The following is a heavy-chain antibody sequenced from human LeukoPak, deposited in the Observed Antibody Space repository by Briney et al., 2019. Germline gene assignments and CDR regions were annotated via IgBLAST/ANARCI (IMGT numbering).Heavy chain of an antibody. D-gene: IGHD3-10*01. V-gene: IGHV3-74*01. Sequence: SCKASGYTFTGYYMHWVRQAPGKGLVWVSRINTDGGSTTYADSVKGRFTISRDNAKNTLYLQMNSLRAEDTAVYYCVFGYYYDSGSQYNWFDTWGQGTLVTVSS. CDR3: VFGYYYDSGSQYNWFDT. J-gene: IGHJ5*02. CDR2: INTDGGST. CDR1: GYTFTGYY.